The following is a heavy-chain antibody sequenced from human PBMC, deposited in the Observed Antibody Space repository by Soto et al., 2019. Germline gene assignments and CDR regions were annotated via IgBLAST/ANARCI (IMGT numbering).Heavy chain of an antibody. Sequence: SLKMSGKGSGKSFTYFWVGWVRQMPGKGLEWMGIIYPGDSDTRYSPSFQSQVTISADKSISTAYLQWSSLKASDTAMYYCARSSGGSSFDPWGQGTLVTVSS. CDR2: IYPGDSDT. V-gene: IGHV5-51*01. D-gene: IGHD6-19*01. CDR3: ARSSGGSSFDP. CDR1: GKSFTYFW. J-gene: IGHJ5*02.